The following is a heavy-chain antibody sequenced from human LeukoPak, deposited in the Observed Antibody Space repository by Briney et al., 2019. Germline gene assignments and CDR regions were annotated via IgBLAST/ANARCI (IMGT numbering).Heavy chain of an antibody. Sequence: SVKVSCKASGGTFSSYAISWVRQAPGQGLEWMGGIIPIFGTANYAQKFQGRVTITADESTSTAYMELSSLRSEDTAVYYCARGILVGATGYYYMDVWGKGTTVTISS. D-gene: IGHD1-26*01. V-gene: IGHV1-69*13. CDR3: ARGILVGATGYYYMDV. CDR1: GGTFSSYA. CDR2: IIPIFGTA. J-gene: IGHJ6*03.